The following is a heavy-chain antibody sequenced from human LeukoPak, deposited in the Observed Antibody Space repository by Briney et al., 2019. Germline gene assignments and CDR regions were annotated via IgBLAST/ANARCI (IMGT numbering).Heavy chain of an antibody. CDR1: GGSFSGYY. Sequence: SETLSLTCAVYGGSFSGYYWSWIRKPPGKGLEWIGEINHSGSTNYNPSLKSRVTISVDTSKNQFSLKLSSVTAADTAVYYCARAHDQAGYYDFWSGYYSQYYFDYWGQGTLVTVSS. J-gene: IGHJ4*02. CDR3: ARAHDQAGYYDFWSGYYSQYYFDY. D-gene: IGHD3-3*01. CDR2: INHSGST. V-gene: IGHV4-34*01.